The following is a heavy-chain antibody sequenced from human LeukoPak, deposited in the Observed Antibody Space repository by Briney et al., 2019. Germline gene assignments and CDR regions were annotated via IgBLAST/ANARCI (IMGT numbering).Heavy chain of an antibody. V-gene: IGHV4-31*03. Sequence: PSEALSLTCTVSGGSISSGGYYWSWIRQHPGKGLEWIGYIYYSGSTYYNPSLKSRVTISVDTSKNQFSLKLSPVTAADTAVYYCARVRSGSLNAFDIWGQGTMVTVSS. CDR1: GGSISSGGYY. CDR2: IYYSGST. D-gene: IGHD1-26*01. J-gene: IGHJ3*02. CDR3: ARVRSGSLNAFDI.